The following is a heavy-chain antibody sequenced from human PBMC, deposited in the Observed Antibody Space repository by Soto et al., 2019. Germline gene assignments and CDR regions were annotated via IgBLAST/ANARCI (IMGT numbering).Heavy chain of an antibody. CDR1: GGSISSYY. CDR2: IYYSGST. V-gene: IGHV4-59*08. Sequence: SETLSLTCTVSGGSISSYYWSWIRQPPGKGLEWIGYIYYSGSTNYNPSLKSRVTISVDTSKNQFSLKLSSVTAADTAVYYCARPPPIAAAGGGGVFDIWGKGTMVTVSS. J-gene: IGHJ3*02. D-gene: IGHD6-13*01. CDR3: ARPPPIAAAGGGGVFDI.